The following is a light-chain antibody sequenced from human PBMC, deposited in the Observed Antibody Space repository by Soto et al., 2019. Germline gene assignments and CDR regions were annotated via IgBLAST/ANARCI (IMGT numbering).Light chain of an antibody. J-gene: IGLJ1*01. V-gene: IGLV2-14*01. Sequence: QSALTQPASVSGSPGQSITISCTGTSSDVGGYNYVSWYQQHPGKAPKLMIYEVSNRPSGVSNRFSGSKSGNAASLTISGLQAEDEADYYCSSYTSSSTPHVFGTGTKLTVL. CDR1: SSDVGGYNY. CDR2: EVS. CDR3: SSYTSSSTPHV.